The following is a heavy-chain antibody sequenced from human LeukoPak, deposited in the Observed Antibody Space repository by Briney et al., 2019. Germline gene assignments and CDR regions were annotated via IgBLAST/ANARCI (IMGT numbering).Heavy chain of an antibody. CDR3: ARGAVSYGS. V-gene: IGHV3-74*01. J-gene: IGHJ4*02. CDR2: INSDGSYT. CDR1: GFTFSSYW. Sequence: GGSLRLSCEASGFTFSSYWMHWVRHTPGKGLVWVSRINSDGSYTDYADSVKGRFTISRDNAKNSLYLQMNSLRAEDTAVYYCARGAVSYGSWGQGTLVTVSS. D-gene: IGHD5-18*01.